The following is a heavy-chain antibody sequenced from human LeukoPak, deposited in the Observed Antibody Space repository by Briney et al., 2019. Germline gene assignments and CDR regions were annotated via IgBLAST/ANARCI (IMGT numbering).Heavy chain of an antibody. CDR2: IKQDGSEK. V-gene: IGHV3-7*01. CDR1: GFTFSSYW. CDR3: ASQSVKGPYGSGSYRNAFDI. J-gene: IGHJ3*02. Sequence: GGSLRLSCAASGFTFSSYWMSWVRQAPGKGLEWVTNIKQDGSEKYYVDSVRGRFTISRDNAKNSLYLQMNSLRAEDTAVYYCASQSVKGPYGSGSYRNAFDIWGRGTMVIVSS. D-gene: IGHD3-10*01.